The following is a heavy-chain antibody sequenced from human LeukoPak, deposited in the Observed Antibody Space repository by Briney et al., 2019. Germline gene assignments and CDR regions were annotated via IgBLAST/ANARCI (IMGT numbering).Heavy chain of an antibody. J-gene: IGHJ3*02. V-gene: IGHV4-39*07. D-gene: IGHD3-22*01. CDR3: ARGEFSWYYYDSSGYYPGAFDI. Sequence: SETLSLTCTVSGGSISSSSYYWGWIRQPPGKGLEWIGSIYYSGSTYYNPSLKSRVTISVDTSKNQFSLKLSSVTAADTAVYYCARGEFSWYYYDSSGYYPGAFDIWGQGTMVTVSS. CDR1: GGSISSSSYY. CDR2: IYYSGST.